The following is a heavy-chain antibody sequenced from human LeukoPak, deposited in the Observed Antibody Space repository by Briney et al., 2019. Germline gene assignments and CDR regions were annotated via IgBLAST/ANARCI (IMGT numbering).Heavy chain of an antibody. CDR3: AKTTTVTTLNWFDY. V-gene: IGHV3-23*01. D-gene: IGHD4-17*01. CDR1: GFTFKNYA. Sequence: GGSLRLSCAASGFTFKNYAMSWVRQAPGKGLEWVSAISGSGGSTYYADSVKGRFTISRDNSKNTLYLQMNSLRAEDTAVYYCAKTTTVTTLNWFDYWGQGTLVTVSS. J-gene: IGHJ4*02. CDR2: ISGSGGST.